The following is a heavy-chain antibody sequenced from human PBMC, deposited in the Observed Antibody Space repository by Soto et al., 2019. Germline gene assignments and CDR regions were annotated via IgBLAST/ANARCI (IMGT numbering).Heavy chain of an antibody. V-gene: IGHV4-59*01. CDR2: IYYTGST. CDR1: GGSISRYY. J-gene: IGHJ6*02. Sequence: QVQLQESGPGLVKPSETLSLTCTVSGGSISRYYWSWIRQPPGKGLEWLGYIYYTGSTNYNPSLRSRVTISVDTCKNQFSLKLSSVTAADTAVYYCASSSRENYSNPRYYYGMDVWGQGTTVTVSS. CDR3: ASSSRENYSNPRYYYGMDV. D-gene: IGHD1-7*01.